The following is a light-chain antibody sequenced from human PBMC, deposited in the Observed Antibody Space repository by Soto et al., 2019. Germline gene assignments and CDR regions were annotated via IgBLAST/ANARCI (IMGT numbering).Light chain of an antibody. CDR3: SSYAGSNDLV. CDR1: NSDVGGYDF. J-gene: IGLJ3*02. Sequence: QSALTQPASVSGSPGQSITIFCTGTNSDVGGYDFVSWYQQHPGKAPKLLIYEVTNRPSGVSDRFSGSKSGNTASLSIYGLQAEDEADYYCSSYAGSNDLVFGGGTKLTVL. V-gene: IGLV2-14*01. CDR2: EVT.